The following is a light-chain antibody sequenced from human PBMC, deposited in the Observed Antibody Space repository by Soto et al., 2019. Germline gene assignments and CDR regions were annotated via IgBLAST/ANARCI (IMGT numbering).Light chain of an antibody. Sequence: IVMPQSPATLSVSPGERATLSCRASQSVSSSYLAWYQQKPGQAPRLLIYDTSNRATGIPARFSGSGSGTDFTLTISSPEPEDFAVYYCLHRNNWAWTFGQGTKVDIK. CDR2: DTS. J-gene: IGKJ1*01. CDR3: LHRNNWAWT. V-gene: IGKV3D-20*02. CDR1: QSVSSSY.